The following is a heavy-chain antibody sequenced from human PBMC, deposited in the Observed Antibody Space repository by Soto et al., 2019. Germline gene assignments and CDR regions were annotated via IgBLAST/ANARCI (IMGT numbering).Heavy chain of an antibody. CDR2: LSSSSSYI. V-gene: IGHV3-21*01. Sequence: EVQLVESGGGLVKPGGSLRLSCAASGFTFSSYSMNWVRQAPGKGLEWVSTLSSSSSYIYYADSVKGRFTISRDNAKNSLYLQMNSLRAEDTAVYYCARSEGGAAGTVDFQHWGQGTLVTVSS. J-gene: IGHJ1*01. CDR1: GFTFSSYS. CDR3: ARSEGGAAGTVDFQH. D-gene: IGHD6-13*01.